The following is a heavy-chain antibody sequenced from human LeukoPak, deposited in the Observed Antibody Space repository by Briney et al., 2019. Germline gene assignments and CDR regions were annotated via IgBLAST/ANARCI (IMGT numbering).Heavy chain of an antibody. J-gene: IGHJ6*03. CDR3: ARDYLGYYYYMDV. Sequence: SETLSHTCTVSGGSISSGSYYWSWIRQPAGKGLEWIGRIYTSGSTNYNPSLKSRVTISVDTSKNQFSLKLSSVTAADTAVYYCARDYLGYYYYMDVWGKGTTVTVSS. V-gene: IGHV4-61*02. CDR2: IYTSGST. CDR1: GGSISSGSYY.